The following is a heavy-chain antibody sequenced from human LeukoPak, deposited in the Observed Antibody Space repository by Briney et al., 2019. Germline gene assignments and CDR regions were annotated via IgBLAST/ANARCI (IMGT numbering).Heavy chain of an antibody. J-gene: IGHJ4*02. D-gene: IGHD2-2*01. V-gene: IGHV1-18*01. CDR3: ARDLPRTGYCSSTSCYAFDY. CDR1: GYTFNTYG. CDR2: ISSYNGNT. Sequence: ASVKVSCKASGYTFNTYGITWVRQAPGHGLEWMGWISSYNGNTSYAAKVQGRITVTKDTSASTAYMELRSLRSDDTAVYYCARDLPRTGYCSSTSCYAFDYWGQGTLVTVSS.